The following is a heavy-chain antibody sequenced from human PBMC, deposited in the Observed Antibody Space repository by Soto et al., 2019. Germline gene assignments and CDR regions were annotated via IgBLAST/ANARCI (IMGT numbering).Heavy chain of an antibody. V-gene: IGHV4-34*01. J-gene: IGHJ4*02. CDR3: AGPPYYYDSSGYPLDY. Sequence: SETLSLTCAVYGGSFSGYYWSWIRQPPGKGLEWIGEINHSGSTNYNPSLKSRVTISVDTSKNQFSLKLSSVTAADTAVYYCAGPPYYYDSSGYPLDYWGQGTLVTVSS. CDR1: GGSFSGYY. CDR2: INHSGST. D-gene: IGHD3-22*01.